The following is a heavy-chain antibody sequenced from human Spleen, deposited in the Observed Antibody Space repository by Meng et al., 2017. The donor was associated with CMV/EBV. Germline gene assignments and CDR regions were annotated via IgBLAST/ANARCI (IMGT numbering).Heavy chain of an antibody. CDR1: GYKFTNYG. CDR2: INPYNGHA. V-gene: IGHV1-18*01. D-gene: IGHD2-2*01. J-gene: IGHJ5*02. CDR3: ARNSQRSTTSTFDP. Sequence: KACGYKFTNYGLTWVRQAPGQGLEWMGWINPYNGHAYYAQNFQGRITMTTDTSTSTAYMDLRSLKSDDSAVYYCARNSQRSTTSTFDPWGQGTLVTVSS.